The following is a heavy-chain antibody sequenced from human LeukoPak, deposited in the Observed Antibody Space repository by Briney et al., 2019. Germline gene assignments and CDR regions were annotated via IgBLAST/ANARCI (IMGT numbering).Heavy chain of an antibody. CDR3: ARGIGAFPYYYDGMDV. V-gene: IGHV4-34*01. Sequence: SETVSLTCAVYGWSFSGYYWSWIRQPPGKGLEWIGEINHSGSTNYNPSLKSRVTISVDTSKNQFSLKLSSVTAADTAVYYCARGIGAFPYYYDGMDVWGQGTTVTVSS. CDR2: INHSGST. CDR1: GWSFSGYY. D-gene: IGHD4/OR15-4a*01. J-gene: IGHJ6*02.